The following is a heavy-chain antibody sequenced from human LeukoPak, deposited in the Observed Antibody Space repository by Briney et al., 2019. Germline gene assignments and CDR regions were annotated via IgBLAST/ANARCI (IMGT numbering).Heavy chain of an antibody. CDR3: AKTGFWSGYYSVDYYYYMDV. Sequence: PGRSLRLSCAASGFTFTSYAMHWVRQAPGKGLDWVAVISYDGSNKYYADSVKGRFTISRDNSKNTLYLQMNSLRAEDTAVYYCAKTGFWSGYYSVDYYYYMDVWGKGTTVTVSS. CDR2: ISYDGSNK. D-gene: IGHD3-3*01. V-gene: IGHV3-30-3*01. J-gene: IGHJ6*03. CDR1: GFTFTSYA.